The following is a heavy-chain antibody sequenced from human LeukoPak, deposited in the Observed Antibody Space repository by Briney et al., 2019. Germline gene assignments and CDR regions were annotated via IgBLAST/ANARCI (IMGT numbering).Heavy chain of an antibody. CDR3: ARDDGRSGCAH. CDR2: ISGGGTA. D-gene: IGHD3-3*01. J-gene: IGHJ4*02. V-gene: IGHV3-53*01. CDR1: GLSASNNY. Sequence: PGGSLPLSCAGSGLSASNNYLSWARQAPGKGREWVSGISGGGTAHYADSVMGRFTVSRDNSKNTLHLQMNSLRAEDTAVYYCARDDGRSGCAHWGQGTLVTVSS.